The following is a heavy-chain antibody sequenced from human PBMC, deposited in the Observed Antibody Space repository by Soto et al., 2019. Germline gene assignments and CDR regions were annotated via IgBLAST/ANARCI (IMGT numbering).Heavy chain of an antibody. Sequence: QVQLQESGPGLVRPSETLSLTCTVSGGSFSSYYWTWIRQSPGKGLEWIGYIYYSGSTDYNPSLRGRLAISLDTSKNQSSLRLNSMTAADTAVYYCAGRDCSGTNCYYLDYYYMDVWGKGTTVTVSS. CDR3: AGRDCSGTNCYYLDYYYMDV. D-gene: IGHD2-2*01. J-gene: IGHJ6*03. CDR1: GGSFSSYY. CDR2: IYYSGST. V-gene: IGHV4-59*08.